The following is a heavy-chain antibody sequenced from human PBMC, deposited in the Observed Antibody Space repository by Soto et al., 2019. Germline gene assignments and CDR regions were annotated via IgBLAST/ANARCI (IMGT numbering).Heavy chain of an antibody. CDR2: ISYDGSNK. CDR3: ARWSEPNLDY. Sequence: QVQLVESGGGVVQPGRSLRLSCAASGFTFSSYAMHWVRQAPGKGLEWVAVISYDGSNKYYADSVKGRFTISRDNSKNTLYLQMNSMRAEDTAVYYCARWSEPNLDYWGQGTLVTVSS. J-gene: IGHJ4*02. CDR1: GFTFSSYA. V-gene: IGHV3-30-3*01.